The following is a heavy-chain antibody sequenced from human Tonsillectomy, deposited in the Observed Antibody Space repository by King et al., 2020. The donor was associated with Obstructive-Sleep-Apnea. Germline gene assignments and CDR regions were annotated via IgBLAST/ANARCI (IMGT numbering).Heavy chain of an antibody. Sequence: VQLVESGGGLVKPGGALRLSCAASGFTFSSYTMNWVRQAPGKGLEWCSSSSSSSSYIYYADSVKGQVTSSRDNAKNPLCLQMNSRRAEDTAVYYCARDTGAYGDYVGYLDYWGQGTLVTVSS. J-gene: IGHJ4*02. CDR3: ARDTGAYGDYVGYLDY. D-gene: IGHD4-17*01. CDR2: SSSSSSYI. CDR1: GFTFSSYT. V-gene: IGHV3-21*01.